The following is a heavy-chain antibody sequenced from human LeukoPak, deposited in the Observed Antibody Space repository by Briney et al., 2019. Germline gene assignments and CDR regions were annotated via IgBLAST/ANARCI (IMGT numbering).Heavy chain of an antibody. Sequence: PGGSLRLSCAASGFTFSSYSMNWVRQAPGKGLEWVSSISSSSSYIYYADSVKGRFTISRDNAKNSLYLQMNSLRAEDTAVYYCARDRNVGGATTGFDYWGQGTLVTVSS. J-gene: IGHJ4*02. CDR2: ISSSSSYI. CDR1: GFTFSSYS. V-gene: IGHV3-21*01. D-gene: IGHD1-26*01. CDR3: ARDRNVGGATTGFDY.